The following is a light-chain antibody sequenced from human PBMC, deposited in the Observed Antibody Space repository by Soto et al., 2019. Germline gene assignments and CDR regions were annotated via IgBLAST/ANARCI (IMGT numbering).Light chain of an antibody. J-gene: IGLJ3*02. Sequence: QSVLTQSASVSGSPGQSITISCTGTSSDVGDYNYVSWYQHRPGKAPKVMIYEVNNRPSGVSDRFSGSKSGNTASLTISGLQAEDEADYYCGSYTSSSTLNWVFGGGTKVTVL. CDR3: GSYTSSSTLNWV. CDR1: SSDVGDYNY. V-gene: IGLV2-14*01. CDR2: EVN.